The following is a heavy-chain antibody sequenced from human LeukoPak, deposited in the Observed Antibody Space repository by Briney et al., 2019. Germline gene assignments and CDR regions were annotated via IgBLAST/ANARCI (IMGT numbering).Heavy chain of an antibody. Sequence: RGESLKISCKGSGYSFTSYWISWVRQMPGKGLEWMGRIDPSDSYTNYSPSFQGHVTISADKSISTAYLQWSSLKASDTAMYYCARHESPPYGSGSYYMYFDYWGQGTLVTVSS. CDR2: IDPSDSYT. J-gene: IGHJ4*02. CDR3: ARHESPPYGSGSYYMYFDY. D-gene: IGHD3-10*01. V-gene: IGHV5-10-1*01. CDR1: GYSFTSYW.